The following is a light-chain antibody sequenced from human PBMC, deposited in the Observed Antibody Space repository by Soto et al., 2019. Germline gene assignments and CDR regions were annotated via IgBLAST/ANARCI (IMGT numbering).Light chain of an antibody. J-gene: IGLJ2*01. CDR2: EDS. CDR1: SGSIASDY. CDR3: QSVDGKYVV. Sequence: NFMLTQPHSVSESPGQTVTISCTRSSGSIASDYVQWYQQRPGSAPINVIFEDSQRPSGVPDRFSGSIDSSSNSASLTISRLTTEGAADYYCQSVDGKYVVFGGGTKLTVL. V-gene: IGLV6-57*04.